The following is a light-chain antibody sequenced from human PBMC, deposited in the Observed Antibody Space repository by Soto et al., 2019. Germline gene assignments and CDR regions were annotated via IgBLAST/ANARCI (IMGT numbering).Light chain of an antibody. CDR3: QQRSNWPVIT. CDR2: GAS. J-gene: IGKJ5*01. Sequence: EIVLTQSPGTLSLSPGERATLSCRASQSVSSSYLAWYQQKPGQAPRLLIYGASNRATGIPDRFSGSGSGTDFTLTISSLEPEDFAVYYCQQRSNWPVITFGPGTRLEIK. V-gene: IGKV3D-20*02. CDR1: QSVSSSY.